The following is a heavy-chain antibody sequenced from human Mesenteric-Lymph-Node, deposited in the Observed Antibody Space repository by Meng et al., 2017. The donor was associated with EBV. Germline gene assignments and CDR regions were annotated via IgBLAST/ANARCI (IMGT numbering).Heavy chain of an antibody. J-gene: IGHJ4*02. V-gene: IGHV4-31*11. Sequence: QVQLQESGPGLVKPSQTLSLTCAVSGGSINSGGYCWSWIRQPPGRGLEWIGEINHSGSTNYNPSLKSRVTISVDTSKNQFSLKLSSVTAADTAVYYCARPWLGRFDYWGQGTLVTVSS. D-gene: IGHD6-19*01. CDR3: ARPWLGRFDY. CDR2: INHSGST. CDR1: GGSINSGGYC.